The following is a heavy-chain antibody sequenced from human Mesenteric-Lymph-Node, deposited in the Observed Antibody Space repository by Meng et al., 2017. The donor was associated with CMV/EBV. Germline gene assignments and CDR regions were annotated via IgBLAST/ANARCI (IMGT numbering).Heavy chain of an antibody. D-gene: IGHD5-18*01. CDR3: ARDQKTMVSPAGLGYIRFDP. CDR1: GDSISSGAFF. J-gene: IGHJ5*02. V-gene: IGHV4-39*07. CDR2: IYYTGST. Sequence: SETLSLTCTVSGDSISSGAFFWGWIRQPPGKGLEWIGSIYYTGSTYYNPSLKSRVTMSVDTSNQQFSLRLSSVTAADTAVYYSARDQKTMVSPAGLGYIRFDPWGQGTLVTVSS.